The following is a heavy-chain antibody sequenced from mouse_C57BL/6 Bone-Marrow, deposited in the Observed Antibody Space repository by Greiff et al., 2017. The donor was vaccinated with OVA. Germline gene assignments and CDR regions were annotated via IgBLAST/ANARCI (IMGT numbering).Heavy chain of an antibody. CDR2: INPGSGGT. Sequence: QVQLKESGAELVRPGTSVKVSCKASGYAFTNYLIEWVKQRPGQGLEWIGVINPGSGGTNYNEKFKGKATLTADKSSSTAYMQLSSLTSEDSAVYFCARGSYYYGGAMDYWGQGTSVTVSS. J-gene: IGHJ4*01. CDR1: GYAFTNYL. D-gene: IGHD1-1*01. V-gene: IGHV1-54*01. CDR3: ARGSYYYGGAMDY.